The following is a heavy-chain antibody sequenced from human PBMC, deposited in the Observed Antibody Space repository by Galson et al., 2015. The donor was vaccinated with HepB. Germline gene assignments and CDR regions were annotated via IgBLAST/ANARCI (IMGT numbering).Heavy chain of an antibody. D-gene: IGHD2/OR15-2a*01. CDR3: ARREYSGY. V-gene: IGHV3-7*03. Sequence: SLRLSCAASGFTFSTYWMSWFRQAPGKGLEWVANINRDGSEKNYVDSVKGRFTISRDNAKNSLYLQMNSLRAEDTAVYYCARREYSGYWGQGTLVTVSS. CDR2: INRDGSEK. CDR1: GFTFSTYW. J-gene: IGHJ4*02.